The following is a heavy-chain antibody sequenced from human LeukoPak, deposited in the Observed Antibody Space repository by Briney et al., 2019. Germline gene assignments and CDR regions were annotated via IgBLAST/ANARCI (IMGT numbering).Heavy chain of an antibody. Sequence: GGSLRLSCVASGFTFSSYGMHWVRQAPGKGLEWVAFIRYDGSNKIYTDSVKGRFTISRDNPKSTLYLQMNSLRAEDTAVYYCAKGNSDFDYWGQGTLVTVSS. CDR1: GFTFSSYG. CDR3: AKGNSDFDY. D-gene: IGHD1-7*01. J-gene: IGHJ4*02. V-gene: IGHV3-30*02. CDR2: IRYDGSNK.